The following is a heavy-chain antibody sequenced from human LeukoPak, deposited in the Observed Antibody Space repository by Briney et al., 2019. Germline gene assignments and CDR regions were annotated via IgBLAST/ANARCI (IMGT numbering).Heavy chain of an antibody. CDR3: ARAELELPFDY. CDR1: GFTFSSYA. CDR2: ISYDGSNK. J-gene: IGHJ4*02. Sequence: PGRSLRLSCAASGFTFSSYAMHWVRQAPGKGLEWVAVISYDGSNKYYADSVKGRFTISRDNSKNTLYLQMNSLRAEDTAVYYCARAELELPFDYWGQGTLVTVSS. D-gene: IGHD1-7*01. V-gene: IGHV3-30*01.